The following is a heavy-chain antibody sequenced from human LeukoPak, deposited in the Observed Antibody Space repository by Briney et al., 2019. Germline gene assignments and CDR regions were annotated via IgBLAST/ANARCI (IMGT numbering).Heavy chain of an antibody. V-gene: IGHV4-61*01. CDR3: ARVLYSSSWYGRGDAFDI. Sequence: SETLSLTCTVSGYSISSGYYWSWIRQPPGKGLEWIGYIYYSGSTNYNPSLKSRVTISVDTSKNQFSLKLSSVTAADTAVYYCARVLYSSSWYGRGDAFDIWGQGTMVTVSS. J-gene: IGHJ3*02. CDR2: IYYSGST. CDR1: GYSISSGYY. D-gene: IGHD6-13*01.